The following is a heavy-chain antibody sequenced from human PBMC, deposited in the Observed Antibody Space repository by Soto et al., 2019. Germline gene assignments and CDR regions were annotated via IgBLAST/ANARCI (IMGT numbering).Heavy chain of an antibody. CDR1: GGSISSYY. CDR3: ARLDYYDSSGYYYYYYGMDV. J-gene: IGHJ6*02. CDR2: IYYSGST. Sequence: PSETLSLTCTVSGGSISSYYWGWIRQPPGKGLEWIGSIYYSGSTYYNPSLKSRVTISVDTSKNQFSLKLSSVTAADTAVYYCARLDYYDSSGYYYYYYGMDVWGQGTTVTVSS. D-gene: IGHD3-22*01. V-gene: IGHV4-39*01.